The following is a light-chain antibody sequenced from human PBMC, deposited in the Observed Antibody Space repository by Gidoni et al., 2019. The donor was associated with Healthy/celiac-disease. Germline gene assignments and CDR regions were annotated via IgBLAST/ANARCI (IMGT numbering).Light chain of an antibody. V-gene: IGLV1-40*01. CDR1: SSNIGAGYD. J-gene: IGLJ2*01. Sequence: QSVLTQPPSVSGAPGQRVTIVCTWSSSNIGAGYDVHWYQQLPGTAPKLLTYGNSNRPSGVPDRFSGSKSGTSASLAITGLQAEDEADYYCQSYDSSLSGFHVVFGGGTKLTVL. CDR3: QSYDSSLSGFHVV. CDR2: GNS.